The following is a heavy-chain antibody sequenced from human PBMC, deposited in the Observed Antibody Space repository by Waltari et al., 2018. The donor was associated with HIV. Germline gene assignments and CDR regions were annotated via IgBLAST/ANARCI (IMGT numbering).Heavy chain of an antibody. J-gene: IGHJ3*02. CDR2: ISRDGSTT. CDR3: ARENTMTYYDALDI. CDR1: GFTFRSYW. V-gene: IGHV3-74*01. D-gene: IGHD4-17*01. Sequence: VESGGRLVQPGGSPRLSCAASGFTFRSYWMHWVRQAPGKGLVGVSAISRDGSTTNYADSVKGRLTISRDNAKNTLYLQRNSLRADDTAVYYCARENTMTYYDALDIWGQGTMVTVSS.